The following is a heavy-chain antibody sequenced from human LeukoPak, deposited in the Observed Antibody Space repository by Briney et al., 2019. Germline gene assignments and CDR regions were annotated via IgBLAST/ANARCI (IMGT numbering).Heavy chain of an antibody. CDR1: GYSISSGYY. J-gene: IGHJ4*02. D-gene: IGHD4-17*01. CDR2: IYHSGST. V-gene: IGHV4-38-2*02. Sequence: SETLSLTCTVSGYSISSGYYWGWIRQPPGKGLEWIGSIYHSGSTYYNPSLKSRVTISVDTSKNQFSLKLSSVTAADTAVYYCARYGDYGDHYFDYWGQGTLVTVSS. CDR3: ARYGDYGDHYFDY.